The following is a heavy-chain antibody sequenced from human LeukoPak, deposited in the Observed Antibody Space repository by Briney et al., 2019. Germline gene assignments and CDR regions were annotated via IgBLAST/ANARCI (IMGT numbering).Heavy chain of an antibody. D-gene: IGHD5-12*01. Sequence: SETLSLTCAVYGGSFSGYYWSWIRQPPGKGLEWIGEINHSGSTNYNPSLKSRVTISVDTSKNQFSLKLSSVTAADTAVYYCARGFGWHSGYVYWFDPWGQGTLVTVSS. CDR3: ARGFGWHSGYVYWFDP. CDR1: GGSFSGYY. V-gene: IGHV4-34*01. J-gene: IGHJ5*02. CDR2: INHSGST.